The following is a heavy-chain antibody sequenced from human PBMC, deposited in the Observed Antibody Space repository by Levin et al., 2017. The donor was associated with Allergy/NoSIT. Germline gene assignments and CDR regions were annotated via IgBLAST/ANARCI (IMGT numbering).Heavy chain of an antibody. CDR2: ISFRASNK. Sequence: PGGSLRLSCVASGFTFRSYGMHWIRQAPGKGLEWVADISFRASNKDYADSVKGRFTISRDDSRDTLYLQMDSLRPADTATYYCASGGYHFYGMDVWGQGTTVTVSS. J-gene: IGHJ6*02. CDR1: GFTFRSYG. V-gene: IGHV3-30*03. CDR3: ASGGYHFYGMDV. D-gene: IGHD3-10*01.